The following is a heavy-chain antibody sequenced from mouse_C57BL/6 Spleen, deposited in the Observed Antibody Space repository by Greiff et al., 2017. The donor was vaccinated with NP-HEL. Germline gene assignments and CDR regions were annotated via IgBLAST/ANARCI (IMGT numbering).Heavy chain of an antibody. CDR2: IRNKANGYTT. V-gene: IGHV7-3*01. J-gene: IGHJ4*01. Sequence: EVKLMESGGGLVQPGGSLSLSCAASGFTFTDYYMSWVRQPPGKALEWLGFIRNKANGYTTEYSASVKGRFTISRDNSQSILYLQMNALRAEDSATYYCARIPGAMDYWGQGTSVTVSS. CDR1: GFTFTDYY. CDR3: ARIPGAMDY.